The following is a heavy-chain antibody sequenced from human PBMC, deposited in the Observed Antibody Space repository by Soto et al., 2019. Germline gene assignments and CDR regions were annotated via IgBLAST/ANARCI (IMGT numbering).Heavy chain of an antibody. V-gene: IGHV3-66*01. CDR1: GFTVSSNY. J-gene: IGHJ4*02. CDR3: ASGEFKTIFDY. Sequence: GGSLRLSCAASGFTVSSNYMSWVRQAPGNGLEWVSVIYSGGSTYYADSVKGRFTISRDNSKNTLDLQMNSLRAEDTAVYYCASGEFKTIFDYWGQGTLVTVSS. CDR2: IYSGGST. D-gene: IGHD3-10*01.